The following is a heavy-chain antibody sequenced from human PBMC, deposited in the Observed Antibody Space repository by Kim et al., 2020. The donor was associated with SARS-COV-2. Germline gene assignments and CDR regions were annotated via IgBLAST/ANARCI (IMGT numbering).Heavy chain of an antibody. V-gene: IGHV3-33*01. CDR3: ARGGRMTDYYYYMDV. J-gene: IGHJ6*03. CDR1: GFTFSSYG. Sequence: GGSLRLSCAASGFTFSSYGMHWVRQAPGKGLEWVAVIWYDGSNKYYADSVKGRFTISRDNSKNTLYLQMNSLRAEDTAVYYCARGGRMTDYYYYMDVWGKGTTVTVSS. D-gene: IGHD2-15*01. CDR2: IWYDGSNK.